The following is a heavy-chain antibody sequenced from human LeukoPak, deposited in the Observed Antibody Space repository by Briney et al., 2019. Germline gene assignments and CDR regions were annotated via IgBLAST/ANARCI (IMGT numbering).Heavy chain of an antibody. CDR3: ARIQLWMFDY. D-gene: IGHD5-18*01. Sequence: GGSLRLSCAASGFTVSSNYMSWVRQVPGKGLEWVSIVYSGGSTYYADSVKGRFTISRDNSKNTLYLQMNSLTAEDTAVYYCARIQLWMFDYWGQGTLVTVSS. CDR1: GFTVSSNY. CDR2: VYSGGST. V-gene: IGHV3-53*01. J-gene: IGHJ4*02.